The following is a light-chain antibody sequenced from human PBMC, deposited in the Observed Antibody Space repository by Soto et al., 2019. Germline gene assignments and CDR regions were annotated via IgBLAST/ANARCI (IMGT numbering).Light chain of an antibody. CDR1: QIVSSSN. J-gene: IGKJ4*01. V-gene: IGKV3-20*01. Sequence: VLTHSPATLSVSPGERSTLSCRASQIVSSSNLAWYQQRPGQAPRLLINDASTRATGIPARFSGSGSGTDFTLTISRLQPEDFAVYYCQQYGSSPLTFGGGTTVDIK. CDR3: QQYGSSPLT. CDR2: DAS.